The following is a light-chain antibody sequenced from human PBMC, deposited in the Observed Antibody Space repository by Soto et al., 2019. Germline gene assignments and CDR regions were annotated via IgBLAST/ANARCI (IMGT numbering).Light chain of an antibody. Sequence: IHLTQSPSTLSASVLDRVTITCQASQSIMTWLAWYQQKPGKAPKLLIYKASDLDVGVPSRFSGSGSATEFTLTISSLQPDDVATYYCQQYNAYSPWTFGQGTKVDI. CDR3: QQYNAYSPWT. J-gene: IGKJ1*01. V-gene: IGKV1-5*03. CDR1: QSIMTW. CDR2: KAS.